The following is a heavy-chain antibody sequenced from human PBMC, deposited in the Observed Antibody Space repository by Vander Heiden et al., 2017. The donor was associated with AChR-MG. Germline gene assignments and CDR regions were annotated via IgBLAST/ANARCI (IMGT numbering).Heavy chain of an antibody. D-gene: IGHD2-8*01. CDR3: AKAVAPVYGYSDF. J-gene: IGHJ4*01. CDR2: ISGSGGIT. CDR1: GFPFSSNA. V-gene: IGHV3-23*01. Sequence: EVQLLESGGGLVQTGGSLRRSCAASGFPFSSNAMSWVRQAPGKGLEWVSGISGSGGITNYADSVKGRFTISRDNSKKTMDLQIHSLRAEDTAVYYCAKAVAPVYGYSDFWGHGTLVTVSS.